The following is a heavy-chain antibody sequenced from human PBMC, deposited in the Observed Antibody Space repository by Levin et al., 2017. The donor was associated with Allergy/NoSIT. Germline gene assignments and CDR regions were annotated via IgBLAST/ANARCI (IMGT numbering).Heavy chain of an antibody. V-gene: IGHV3-9*01. CDR3: AKMNYYYGMDV. J-gene: IGHJ6*02. Sequence: GGSLRLSCAASGFTFDDYAMHWVRQAPGKGLEWVSGISWNSGSIGYADSVKGRFTISRDNAKNSLYLQMNSLRAEDTALYYCAKMNYYYGMDVWGQGTTVTVSS. CDR2: ISWNSGSI. CDR1: GFTFDDYA.